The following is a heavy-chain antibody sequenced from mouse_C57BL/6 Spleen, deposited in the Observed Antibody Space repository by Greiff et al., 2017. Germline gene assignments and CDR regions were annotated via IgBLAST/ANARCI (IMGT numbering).Heavy chain of an antibody. CDR3: AAGGLRRQGDAMDY. J-gene: IGHJ4*01. CDR1: GFSLTSYG. D-gene: IGHD2-4*01. CDR2: IWSGGST. V-gene: IGHV2-2*01. Sequence: VKLVESGPGLVQPSQSLSITCTVPGFSLTSYGVHWVRQSPGKGLEWLGVIWSGGSTDYNAAFISRLSISKDNSKSQVFFKMNSLQADDTAIYYCAAGGLRRQGDAMDYWGQGTSVTVSS.